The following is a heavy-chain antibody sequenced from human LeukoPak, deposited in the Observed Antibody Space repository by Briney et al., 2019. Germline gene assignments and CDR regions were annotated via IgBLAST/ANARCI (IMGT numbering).Heavy chain of an antibody. V-gene: IGHV4-39*07. CDR2: IDYSGST. J-gene: IGHJ3*02. CDR3: ARTNYYDSSGYLTDAFDI. Sequence: PSETLSLTCTVSGGSMYTNTYYWGWIRQPPGKGLEWVGSIDYSGSTYYNPSLKSRVTISVDTSKNQFSLKLNSVTAADTAVYYCARTNYYDSSGYLTDAFDIWGQGTMVTVSS. CDR1: GGSMYTNTYY. D-gene: IGHD3-22*01.